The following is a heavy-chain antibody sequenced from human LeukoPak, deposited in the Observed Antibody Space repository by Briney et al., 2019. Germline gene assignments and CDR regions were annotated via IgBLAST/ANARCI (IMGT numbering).Heavy chain of an antibody. Sequence: GASVKVSCKASGGTFSSYAVSWVRQAPGQGLGWMGGIIPIFGTANYAQKFQGRVTITTDESTSTAYMELSSLRSEDTAVYYCARGGYCTNGVCYTAHYYYMDVWGKGTTVTVSS. CDR2: IIPIFGTA. CDR1: GGTFSSYA. D-gene: IGHD2-8*01. CDR3: ARGGYCTNGVCYTAHYYYMDV. V-gene: IGHV1-69*05. J-gene: IGHJ6*03.